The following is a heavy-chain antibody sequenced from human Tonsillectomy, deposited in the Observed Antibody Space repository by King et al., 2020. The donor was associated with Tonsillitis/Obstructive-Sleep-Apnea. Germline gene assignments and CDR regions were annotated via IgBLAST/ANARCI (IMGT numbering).Heavy chain of an antibody. CDR1: GDSIINYY. V-gene: IGHV4-4*07. CDR3: ARDDGGTYAKVMDV. D-gene: IGHD3-16*01. J-gene: IGHJ6*02. CDR2: IYTSGST. Sequence: QLQESGPGLVKPSETLSLTCTDSGDSIINYYWSWIRQPAGKGLEWIGRIYTSGSTNYNPSLKSRVTMSIDTSKNQFSLRLNSVTAADTAVYFCARDDGGTYAKVMDVWGQGTTVTVSS.